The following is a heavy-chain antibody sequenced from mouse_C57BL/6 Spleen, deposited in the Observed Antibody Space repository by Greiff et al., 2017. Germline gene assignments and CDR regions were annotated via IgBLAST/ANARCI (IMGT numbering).Heavy chain of an antibody. V-gene: IGHV1-64*01. CDR3: AREGVYDGYYEAY. CDR2: IHPNSGST. CDR1: GYTFTSYW. Sequence: VQLQQPGAELVKPGASVKLSCKASGYTFTSYWMHWVKQRPGQGLEWIGMIHPNSGSTNYNEKFKSKATLTVDKSSSTAYMQLSSLTSEDSAVYYCAREGVYDGYYEAYWGQGTLVTVSA. D-gene: IGHD2-3*01. J-gene: IGHJ3*01.